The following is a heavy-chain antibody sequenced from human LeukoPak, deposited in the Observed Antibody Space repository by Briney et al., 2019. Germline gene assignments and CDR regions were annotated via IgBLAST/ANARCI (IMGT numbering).Heavy chain of an antibody. CDR1: GGTFSSYA. CDR3: ARAPPLRDFWSGYYNWFDP. D-gene: IGHD3-3*01. J-gene: IGHJ5*02. CDR2: IIPIFGTA. Sequence: GASVKVSCKASGGTFSSYAISWVRQAPGQGLEWMGGIIPIFGTANYAQKFQGRVTITTDESTSTACMELSSLRSEDTAVYYCARAPPLRDFWSGYYNWFDPWGQGTLVTVSS. V-gene: IGHV1-69*05.